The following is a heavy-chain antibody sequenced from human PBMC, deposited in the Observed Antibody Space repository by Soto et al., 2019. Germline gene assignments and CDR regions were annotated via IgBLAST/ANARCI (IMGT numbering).Heavy chain of an antibody. V-gene: IGHV4-39*01. CDR3: ASHGST. J-gene: IGHJ5*02. Sequence: SETLSLTCTVAGVSISNSSYNWGWNRRPPGKGLEWIGTIYYSGITYYNPSLKSRATISVDTSKNQFSLKLTSVTAADTAVYYCASHGSTWGQGTLVTVSS. CDR1: GVSISNSSYN. CDR2: IYYSGIT.